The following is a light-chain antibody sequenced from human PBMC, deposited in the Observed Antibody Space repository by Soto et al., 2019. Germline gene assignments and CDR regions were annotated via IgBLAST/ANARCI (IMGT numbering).Light chain of an antibody. CDR1: SSDVGGYNY. Sequence: QSALTQPPSASGSPGQSVAISCTGTSSDVGGYNYVSWYQQHPGKAPKLMIYEVNKRPSGVPDRFSGSKSGNTASLTVSGLQAEDEADYYCNSYTTNSNRVFGTGTQLTVL. CDR3: NSYTTNSNRV. CDR2: EVN. J-gene: IGLJ1*01. V-gene: IGLV2-8*01.